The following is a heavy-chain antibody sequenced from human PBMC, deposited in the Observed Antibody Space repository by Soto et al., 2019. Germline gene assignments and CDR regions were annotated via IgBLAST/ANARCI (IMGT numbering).Heavy chain of an antibody. CDR2: IYHSGST. CDR3: ARGNVAAIDY. J-gene: IGHJ4*02. Sequence: QLQLQESGSGLVKPSQTLSLTCAVSGGSISSGGYSWSWIRQPPGKGLEWIGYIYHSGSTYYNPSLQSRVTISVHRSNHHFSLKLSSVTAADTAVYYCARGNVAAIDYWGQGTLVTVSS. V-gene: IGHV4-30-2*01. D-gene: IGHD2-21*01. CDR1: GGSISSGGYS.